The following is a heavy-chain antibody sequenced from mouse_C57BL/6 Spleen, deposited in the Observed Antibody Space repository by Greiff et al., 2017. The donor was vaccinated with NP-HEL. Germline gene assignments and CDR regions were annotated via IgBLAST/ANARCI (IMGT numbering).Heavy chain of an antibody. CDR3: VRGATGYAMDY. V-gene: IGHV10-1*01. CDR2: IRSKSNNYAT. J-gene: IGHJ4*01. CDR1: GFSFNTYA. D-gene: IGHD1-1*01. Sequence: EVQRVESGGGLVQPKGSLKLSCAASGFSFNTYAMNWVRQAPGKGLEWVARIRSKSNNYATYYADSVKDRFTISRDDSESMLYLQMNNLETEDTALYYCVRGATGYAMDYWGQGTSVTVSS.